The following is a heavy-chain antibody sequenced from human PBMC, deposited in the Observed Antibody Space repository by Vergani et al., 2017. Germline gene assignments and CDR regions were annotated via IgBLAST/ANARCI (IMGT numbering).Heavy chain of an antibody. D-gene: IGHD2-2*01. Sequence: QVQLVESGGGVVQPGRSLRLSCAASEFTFSSNAMHWVRQAPGKGLEWVAVISYDGSNEYYADSVKGRFTISRDNSKNTLYLQMISLRAEDTAVYYCARGGYCISTSCHGAFDYWGQGTLVTVSS. CDR2: ISYDGSNE. J-gene: IGHJ4*02. CDR1: EFTFSSNA. CDR3: ARGGYCISTSCHGAFDY. V-gene: IGHV3-30*04.